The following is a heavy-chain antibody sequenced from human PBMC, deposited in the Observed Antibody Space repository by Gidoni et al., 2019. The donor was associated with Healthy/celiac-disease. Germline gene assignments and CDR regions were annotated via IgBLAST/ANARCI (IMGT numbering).Heavy chain of an antibody. CDR3: ARGVGGDFWSGLLYYYYGMDV. V-gene: IGHV1-8*01. CDR1: GYTFTSYD. D-gene: IGHD3-3*01. Sequence: QVQLVQSGAEVKKPGASVKVSCKASGYTFTSYDINWVEQATGQGLAWMGWMNPNRGNTGYEQKFQGRVTMTRKTSRSKAYMELSSLRSEDTAVYYCARGVGGDFWSGLLYYYYGMDVWGQGTTVTVSS. CDR2: MNPNRGNT. J-gene: IGHJ6*02.